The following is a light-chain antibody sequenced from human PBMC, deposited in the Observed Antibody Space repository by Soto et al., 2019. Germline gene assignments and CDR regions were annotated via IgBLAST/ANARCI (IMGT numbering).Light chain of an antibody. Sequence: QSALTQPASVSGSPGQSITISCTGTSSDVGGYNYVSWYQQHPGKAPKLMIYEVSNRPSGVSNRFSGSKSGNMASLTISGLQAEDEADYYCSSYISRSRVFGTGTKLTVL. J-gene: IGLJ1*01. CDR3: SSYISRSRV. CDR2: EVS. CDR1: SSDVGGYNY. V-gene: IGLV2-14*01.